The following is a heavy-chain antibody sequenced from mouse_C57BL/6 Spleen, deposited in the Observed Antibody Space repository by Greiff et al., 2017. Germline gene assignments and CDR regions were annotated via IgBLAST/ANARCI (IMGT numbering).Heavy chain of an antibody. Sequence: VQLQQSGAELVRPGASVTLSCKASGYTFTDYEMHWVKQTPVHGLEWIGAIDPETGGTAYNQKFTGKAILTADKSSSTAYMELRSLTSEDSAVYYCTRWGVYYDYDGFAYWGQGTLVTVSA. CDR1: GYTFTDYE. CDR3: TRWGVYYDYDGFAY. V-gene: IGHV1-15*01. J-gene: IGHJ3*01. D-gene: IGHD2-4*01. CDR2: IDPETGGT.